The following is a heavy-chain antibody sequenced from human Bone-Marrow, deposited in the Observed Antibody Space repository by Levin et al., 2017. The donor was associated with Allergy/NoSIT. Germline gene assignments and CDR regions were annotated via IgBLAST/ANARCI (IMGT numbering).Heavy chain of an antibody. CDR3: ARGYDVFDY. CDR2: VWYDGSNI. J-gene: IGHJ4*02. CDR1: GFTFGSYG. V-gene: IGHV3-33*01. Sequence: GGSLRLSCAASGFTFGSYGIHWVRQAPGKGLEWVAVVWYDGSNIYYAESVKGRFTISRENSKNTLYLQMNSLRAEDTAVYYCARGYDVFDYLGQGTPVTVSS. D-gene: IGHD3-22*01.